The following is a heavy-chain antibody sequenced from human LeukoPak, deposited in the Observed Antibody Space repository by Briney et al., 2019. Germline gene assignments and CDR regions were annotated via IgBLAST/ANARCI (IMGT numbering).Heavy chain of an antibody. CDR1: GGSISSSSYY. CDR2: INHSGST. CDR3: ARHPLPFHYDSSGYPYSRYYFDY. D-gene: IGHD3-22*01. J-gene: IGHJ4*02. Sequence: SETLSLTCTVSGGSISSSSYYWGWIRQPPGMGLQWIGEINHSGSTNYNPSLKSRVTISVDTSKNQFSLKLSSVTAADTAVYYCARHPLPFHYDSSGYPYSRYYFDYWGQGTLVTVSS. V-gene: IGHV4-39*01.